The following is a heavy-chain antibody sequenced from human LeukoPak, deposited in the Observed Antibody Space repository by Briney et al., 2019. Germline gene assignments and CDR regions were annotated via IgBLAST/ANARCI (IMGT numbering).Heavy chain of an antibody. CDR2: ISSGSSPI. D-gene: IGHD6-13*01. Sequence: GGSLRLSCAASGFTFSSYSMNWVRQAPGKGLEWLSYISSGSSPIYYADSVKGRFTVSRDNAKNSLYLQMNSLRAEDTAVYYCARGSSSWRPYFDYWGQGTLVTVSS. V-gene: IGHV3-48*01. J-gene: IGHJ4*02. CDR3: ARGSSSWRPYFDY. CDR1: GFTFSSYS.